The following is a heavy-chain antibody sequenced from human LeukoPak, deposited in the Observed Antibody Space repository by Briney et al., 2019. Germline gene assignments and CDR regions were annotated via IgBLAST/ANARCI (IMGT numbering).Heavy chain of an antibody. CDR1: GYTFTGYY. Sequence: ASVKVSCTASGYTFTGYYMHWVRQAPGQGLEWMGWINPNSGGTNYAQTFQGRVTMTRDTSISTAYMELSRLRSDDTAVYYCARDFLNYYDSSGHGDYWGQGTLVTVSS. CDR3: ARDFLNYYDSSGHGDY. D-gene: IGHD3-22*01. V-gene: IGHV1-2*02. J-gene: IGHJ4*02. CDR2: INPNSGGT.